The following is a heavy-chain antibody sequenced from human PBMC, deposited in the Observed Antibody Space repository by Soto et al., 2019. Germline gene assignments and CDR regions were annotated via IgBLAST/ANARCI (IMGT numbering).Heavy chain of an antibody. CDR2: IRSKANSYAT. D-gene: IGHD4-17*01. CDR1: GFTFSGSA. Sequence: GGSLRLSCAASGFTFSGSAMHWVRQASGKGLEWVGRIRSKANSYATAYAASVKGRFTISRDDSKNTAYLQMNSLKTEDTAVYYCTRQATTVTTSDWGQGTLVTVSS. J-gene: IGHJ4*02. CDR3: TRQATTVTTSD. V-gene: IGHV3-73*01.